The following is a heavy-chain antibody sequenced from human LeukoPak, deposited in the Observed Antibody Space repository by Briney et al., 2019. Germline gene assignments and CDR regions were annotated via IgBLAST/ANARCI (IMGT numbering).Heavy chain of an antibody. D-gene: IGHD5-12*01. CDR2: ISGSGGST. V-gene: IGHV3-23*01. CDR3: AKEGQLRNRGYSGYVSAYYFDY. J-gene: IGHJ4*02. CDR1: GFTFSSYA. Sequence: PGGSLRLSCAASGFTFSSYAMSWVRQAPGKGLEWVSAISGSGGSTYYADSVKGRFTISRDNSKNTLYLQKNSLRAEDTAVYYCAKEGQLRNRGYSGYVSAYYFDYWGQGTLVTVSS.